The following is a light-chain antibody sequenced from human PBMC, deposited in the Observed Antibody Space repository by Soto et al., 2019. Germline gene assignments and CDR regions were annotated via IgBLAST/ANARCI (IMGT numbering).Light chain of an antibody. V-gene: IGLV2-14*01. CDR2: TVS. CDR1: SSDVGANIF. J-gene: IGLJ1*01. CDR3: SSFTTDSTYV. Sequence: QSVLTQPASVSGSPGQLITISCTGTSSDVGANIFVSWYQQHPGKVPKLMIYTVSSRPSGVSQRFSGSKSGNTASLTISGLQAEDEADYYCSSFTTDSTYVFGTGTKVTVL.